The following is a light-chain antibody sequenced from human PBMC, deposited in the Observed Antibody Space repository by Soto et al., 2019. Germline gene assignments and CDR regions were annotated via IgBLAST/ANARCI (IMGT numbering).Light chain of an antibody. V-gene: IGLV3-21*02. CDR2: DDI. CDR3: QVWDSDSDHHV. J-gene: IGLJ1*01. CDR1: NIRRQS. Sequence: SYELTQSPSVSVAPGQTARITCGGSNIRRQSVHWYQQKPGQAPVVVVYDDIDRPSGIPERFSGSTSGNTATLTISRVEAGHEADYYCQVWDSDSDHHVFGTGTKVPS.